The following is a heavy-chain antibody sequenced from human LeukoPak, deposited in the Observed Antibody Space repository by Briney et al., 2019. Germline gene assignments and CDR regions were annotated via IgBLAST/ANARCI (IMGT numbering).Heavy chain of an antibody. CDR1: GFTFSTYG. D-gene: IGHD6-13*01. CDR3: AKRYTSGWYYFDY. Sequence: GGSLRLSCAASGFTFSTYGMHWVRQAPGKGLEWVAVISYDGSTKYYADSVKGRFTTSRDNSKNTLYLQMNSLRAEDTAVYYCAKRYTSGWYYFDYWGQGTLVTVSS. V-gene: IGHV3-30*18. CDR2: ISYDGSTK. J-gene: IGHJ4*02.